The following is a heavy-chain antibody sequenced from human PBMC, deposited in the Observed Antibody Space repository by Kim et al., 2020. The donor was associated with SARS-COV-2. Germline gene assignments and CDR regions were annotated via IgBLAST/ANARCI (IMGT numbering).Heavy chain of an antibody. CDR2: NN. CDR3: AGGRPGTFDY. Sequence: NNKYSQKFQGRVTITRDTSASTAYMELSSLRSEDTAVYYCAGGRPGTFDYWGQGTLVTVSS. V-gene: IGHV1-3*01. J-gene: IGHJ4*02.